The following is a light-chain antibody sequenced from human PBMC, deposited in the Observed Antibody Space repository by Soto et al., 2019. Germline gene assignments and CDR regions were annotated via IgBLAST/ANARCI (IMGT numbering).Light chain of an antibody. J-gene: IGKJ1*01. Sequence: EIVVTQSPATLSVSPGERVTLSCRAIQSVSSSLAWYQQRPGQAPRLLIYVTATGAAGISARFSGSGSGTEFTPTISSLQSEDFSVYYGQQYIDLPPGTFGQGTAVEIK. CDR1: QSVSSS. CDR2: VTA. CDR3: QQYIDLPPGT. V-gene: IGKV3-15*01.